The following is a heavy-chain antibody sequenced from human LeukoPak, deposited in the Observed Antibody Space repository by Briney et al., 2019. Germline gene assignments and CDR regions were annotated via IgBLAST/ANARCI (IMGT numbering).Heavy chain of an antibody. CDR1: GGSFSGYY. Sequence: PSETLSLTCAVYGGSFSGYYWSWIRQPPGKGLEWIEEINHSGSTNYNPSLKSRVTISVDTSKNQFSLKLSSVTAADTAVYYCARGPPPRITMVRGISWFDPWGQGTLVTVSS. V-gene: IGHV4-34*01. CDR2: INHSGST. D-gene: IGHD3-10*01. J-gene: IGHJ5*02. CDR3: ARGPPPRITMVRGISWFDP.